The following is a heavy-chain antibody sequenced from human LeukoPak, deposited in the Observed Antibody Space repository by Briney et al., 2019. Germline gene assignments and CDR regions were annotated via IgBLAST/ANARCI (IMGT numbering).Heavy chain of an antibody. CDR3: VRLHDSRPSS. J-gene: IGHJ5*02. CDR1: GFTFNDYY. CDR2: VSGTSSFT. Sequence: PGGSLRLSCAASGFTFNDYYMSWIRQAPGKGLEWLSYVSGTSSFTNYADSVRGRFTISRDNAKNSVYLQMNSLRAEDTAVYYCVRLHDSRPSSWGQGALVTVSS. D-gene: IGHD2-21*02. V-gene: IGHV3-11*06.